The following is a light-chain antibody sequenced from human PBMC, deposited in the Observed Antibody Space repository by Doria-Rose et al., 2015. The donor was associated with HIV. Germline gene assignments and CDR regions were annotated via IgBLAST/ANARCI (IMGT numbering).Light chain of an antibody. J-gene: IGKJ1*01. CDR1: HSINSY. V-gene: IGKV1-39*01. CDR2: GSF. CDR3: QQTYTSPST. Sequence: TITCRASHSINSYLNWYQQKPGKAPNLLIYGSFSMQGGVPSRFSGSGSGTEYTLTISNLQPEDFATYYCQQTYTSPSTFGQGTKIEIK.